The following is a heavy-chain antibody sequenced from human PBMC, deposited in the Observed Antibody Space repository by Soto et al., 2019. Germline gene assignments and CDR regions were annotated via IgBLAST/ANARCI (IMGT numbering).Heavy chain of an antibody. CDR3: AKDPRNRDIVVVVAATPHYFDY. CDR2: ISGSGGST. V-gene: IGHV3-23*01. Sequence: GGSLRLSCAASGFTFSSYAMSWVRQAPGKGLEWVSAISGSGGSTYYADSVKGRFTISRDNSKNTLYLQMNSLRAEDTAVYYCAKDPRNRDIVVVVAATPHYFDYWGQGTLVTVSS. CDR1: GFTFSSYA. D-gene: IGHD2-15*01. J-gene: IGHJ4*02.